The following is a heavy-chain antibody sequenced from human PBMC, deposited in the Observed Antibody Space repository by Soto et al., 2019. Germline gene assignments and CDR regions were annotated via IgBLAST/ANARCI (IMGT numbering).Heavy chain of an antibody. D-gene: IGHD3-10*01. Sequence: QLVQSGTEVKKPGASVRVSCMVSGYPFTTYYIHWVRQAPGQGLEWMGWIDPRSGGTVYEQKFQGRVTMTRDTSISTVYMDLSRLTSDDTALYYCATDDYGIFPYWGQGSLVTVSS. J-gene: IGHJ4*02. V-gene: IGHV1-2*02. CDR3: ATDDYGIFPY. CDR2: IDPRSGGT. CDR1: GYPFTTYY.